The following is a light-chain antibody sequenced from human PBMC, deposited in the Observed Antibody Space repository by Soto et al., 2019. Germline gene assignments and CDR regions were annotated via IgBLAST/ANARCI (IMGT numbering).Light chain of an antibody. CDR2: GAS. CDR1: QRIGIW. J-gene: IGKJ5*01. CDR3: QQGNSFLVIP. Sequence: PSSVSAYIGDRVTITCRASQRIGIWVAWYQQRPGKPPTLLIYGASTLQRGVPPRFSGSGSGTDFTLTIASLQSEDFATYDCQQGNSFLVIPFCQVTRLDIK. V-gene: IGKV1-12*01.